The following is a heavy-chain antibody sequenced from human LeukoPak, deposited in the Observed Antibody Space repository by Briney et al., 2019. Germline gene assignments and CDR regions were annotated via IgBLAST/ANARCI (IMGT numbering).Heavy chain of an antibody. V-gene: IGHV4-61*01. J-gene: IGHJ3*02. CDR1: GGSVSSGSYS. CDR3: ARGVLWRAFDI. CDR2: IYYSGST. Sequence: SETLSLTCTVSGGSVSSGSYSWSWIRQPPGKGLEWIGHIYYSGSTNYNPSLKSRVTISVDTSKNQFSLKLSSVTAADTAVYYCARGVLWRAFDIWGQGTMVTVSS. D-gene: IGHD2-2*01.